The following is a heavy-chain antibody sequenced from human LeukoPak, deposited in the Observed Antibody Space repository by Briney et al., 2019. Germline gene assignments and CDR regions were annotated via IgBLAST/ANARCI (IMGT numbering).Heavy chain of an antibody. Sequence: GGSLRLSCAASGFTFSSYGMHWVRQAPGKGLEWVAVIWYDGSNKYYADSVKGRFTISRDNSKNTLYLQMNSLRAEDTAVYYCARYSCGGDCYDAFDIWGQGTMVTVSS. CDR3: ARYSCGGDCYDAFDI. J-gene: IGHJ3*02. CDR1: GFTFSSYG. V-gene: IGHV3-33*01. D-gene: IGHD2-21*02. CDR2: IWYDGSNK.